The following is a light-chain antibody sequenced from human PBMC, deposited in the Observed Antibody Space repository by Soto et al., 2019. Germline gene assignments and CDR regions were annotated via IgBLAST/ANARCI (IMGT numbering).Light chain of an antibody. CDR3: QHYNDWRWT. V-gene: IGKV3-15*01. Sequence: EIVMTQSPATLSVSPGEGATLSCRASQSISSKLAWYQQKPGQAPRLLIYGASTRATGVPARFFGSGSGTEFTLTLSSLQSEDLAVYYCQHYNDWRWTFGQGTKVELK. CDR2: GAS. CDR1: QSISSK. J-gene: IGKJ1*01.